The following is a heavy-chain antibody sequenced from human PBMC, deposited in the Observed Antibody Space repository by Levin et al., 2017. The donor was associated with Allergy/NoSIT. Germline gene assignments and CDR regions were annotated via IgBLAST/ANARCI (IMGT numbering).Heavy chain of an antibody. CDR3: ARLLLMCSYGIDDAFDM. D-gene: IGHD3-16*01. Sequence: GGSLRLSCAASGFTFSTYWMTWVRQAPGKGLEWVAYIKKDGSDKYYVDSVKGRFSISRDNAKNSLYLQMNSLTAVDTAVYYWARLLLMCSYGIDDAFDMWGQGAMVTVSP. V-gene: IGHV3-7*01. J-gene: IGHJ3*02. CDR2: IKKDGSDK. CDR1: GFTFSTYW.